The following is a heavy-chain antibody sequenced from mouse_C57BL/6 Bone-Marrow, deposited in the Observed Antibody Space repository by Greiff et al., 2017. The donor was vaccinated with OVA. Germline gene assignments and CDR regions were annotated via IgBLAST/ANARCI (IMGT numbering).Heavy chain of an antibody. CDR1: GYAFSSSW. D-gene: IGHD1-1*01. Sequence: QVQLQQSGPELVKPGASVKISCKASGYAFSSSWMNWVKQRPGKGLEWIGRIYPGDGDTNYNGKFKGKAKLTADNSSSTAYMQLSSLTSEDSAVYFCARWDYYGSRGDYWGQGTTLTVSS. J-gene: IGHJ2*01. V-gene: IGHV1-82*01. CDR2: IYPGDGDT. CDR3: ARWDYYGSRGDY.